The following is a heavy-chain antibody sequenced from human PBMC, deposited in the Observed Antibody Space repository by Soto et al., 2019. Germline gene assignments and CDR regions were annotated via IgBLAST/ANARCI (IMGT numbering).Heavy chain of an antibody. CDR1: GYTFTLYA. V-gene: IGHV1-3*01. CDR3: ARGPDPDHYYYYYMDV. Sequence: GASVKVSCKSSGYTFTLYAIHWVRQAPGQRLEWMGWINAANGNTKYSPKFQGRVTTASDTSATTAYMELRSLRSEDTAVYYCARGPDPDHYYYYYMDVWGKGTTVTVSS. J-gene: IGHJ6*03. CDR2: INAANGNT.